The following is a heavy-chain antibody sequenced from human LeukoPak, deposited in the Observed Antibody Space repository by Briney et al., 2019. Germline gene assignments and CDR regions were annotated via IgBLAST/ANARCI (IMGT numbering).Heavy chain of an antibody. CDR3: ARDLGSGGSCYRN. D-gene: IGHD2-15*01. Sequence: PGGSLRLSCAASGFTVSSNYMSWVRQAPGKGLEWVAFIRYDGSNKYYADSVKGRFTISRDNAKNTLYLQMNSLRAEDTAVYYCARDLGSGGSCYRNWGQGTLVTVSS. CDR1: GFTVSSNY. J-gene: IGHJ4*02. V-gene: IGHV3-30*02. CDR2: IRYDGSNK.